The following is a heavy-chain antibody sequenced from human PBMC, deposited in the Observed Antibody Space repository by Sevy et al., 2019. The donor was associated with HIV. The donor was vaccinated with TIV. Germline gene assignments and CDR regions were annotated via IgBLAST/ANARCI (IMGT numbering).Heavy chain of an antibody. J-gene: IGHJ4*02. CDR3: AREKFCGGDCYYFDY. CDR1: GFTFNDYD. D-gene: IGHD2-21*02. Sequence: GGSLRLSCAASGFTFNDYDMSWVRQAPGKGLKWVSAINWNGAGTSYADSVKGRFTVSRDNAKNSLYLQRNTLRVEDTAFYYCAREKFCGGDCYYFDYWGQGILVTVSS. V-gene: IGHV3-20*04. CDR2: INWNGAGT.